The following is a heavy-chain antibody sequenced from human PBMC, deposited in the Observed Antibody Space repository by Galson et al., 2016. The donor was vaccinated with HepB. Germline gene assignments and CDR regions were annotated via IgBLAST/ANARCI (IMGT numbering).Heavy chain of an antibody. V-gene: IGHV4-39*07. J-gene: IGHJ4*02. CDR3: ARDRVTVIRGVTALDY. CDR1: GGSISAANFY. CDR2: IYSSGST. D-gene: IGHD3-10*01. Sequence: SETLSLTCVVSGGSISAANFYWGWIRQPPGKGLEWIGHIYSSGSTHYNPSLNSRVTISLDPSKNQVSLKLNSVTAADTALYFCARDRVTVIRGVTALDYWGQGILVTGSS.